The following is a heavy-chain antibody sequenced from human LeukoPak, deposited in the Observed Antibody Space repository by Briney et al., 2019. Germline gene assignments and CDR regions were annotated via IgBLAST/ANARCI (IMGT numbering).Heavy chain of an antibody. Sequence: PSETLSLTCAVYGGSFSGYYWSWIRQPPGKGLEWIGEINHSGSTNYNPSLKSRVTISVDTSKNQFSLKLGSVTAADTAVYYCARPRWELCFDYWGQGTLVTVSS. V-gene: IGHV4-34*01. CDR2: INHSGST. CDR3: ARPRWELCFDY. CDR1: GGSFSGYY. D-gene: IGHD1-26*01. J-gene: IGHJ4*02.